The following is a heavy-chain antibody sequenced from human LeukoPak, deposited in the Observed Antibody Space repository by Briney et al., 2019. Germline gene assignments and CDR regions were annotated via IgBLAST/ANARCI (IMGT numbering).Heavy chain of an antibody. V-gene: IGHV1-3*01. D-gene: IGHD2-2*01. CDR2: INAGNGNT. Sequence: ASVKVSCKGSGYTFTSYAMHWVRQAPGQRREGMGGINAGNGNTKYSRKFQGRATITRYTSASTAYMELSSLRSEDTAVYYCATLGPAANINPLFDYWGQGTLVTVSS. J-gene: IGHJ4*02. CDR3: ATLGPAANINPLFDY. CDR1: GYTFTSYA.